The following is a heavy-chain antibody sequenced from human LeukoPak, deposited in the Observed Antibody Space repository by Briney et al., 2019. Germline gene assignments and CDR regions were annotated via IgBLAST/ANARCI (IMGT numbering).Heavy chain of an antibody. D-gene: IGHD3-3*01. J-gene: IGHJ4*02. CDR2: ISYDGSNK. V-gene: IGHV3-30-3*01. Sequence: GGSLRLSCAASGFTFSSYAMHWVRQAPGKGLEWVAVISYDGSNKYYADSVKGRFTISRDNSKNTLYLQMNSLRAEDTAVYYCASYKFLEWFEPFDYWGQGTLVTVSS. CDR1: GFTFSSYA. CDR3: ASYKFLEWFEPFDY.